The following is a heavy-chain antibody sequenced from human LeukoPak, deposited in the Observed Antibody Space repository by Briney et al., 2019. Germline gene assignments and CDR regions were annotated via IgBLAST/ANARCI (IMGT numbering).Heavy chain of an antibody. V-gene: IGHV1-69*01. CDR3: ARDTTYYDSSGYSKRFDY. CDR2: IIPIFGTA. J-gene: IGHJ4*02. D-gene: IGHD3-22*01. CDR1: GGTFSSYA. Sequence: SVKVSCKASGGTFSSYAISWVRQAPGQGLEWMGGIIPIFGTANYAQKFQGRVTITADESTSTAYMELSSLRSEDTAVYYCARDTTYYDSSGYSKRFDYWGQGTLVTVSS.